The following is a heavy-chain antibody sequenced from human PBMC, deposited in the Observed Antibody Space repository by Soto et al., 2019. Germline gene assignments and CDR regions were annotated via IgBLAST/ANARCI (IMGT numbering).Heavy chain of an antibody. CDR1: CYSIITYNW. V-gene: IGHV4-28*03. Sequence: SETLSLTCAIPCYSIITYNWWVWIRQPPGKGLEWIGYIYYTGTTYYNLSLKSRVSMSIDTATDQFSLNLGSVTAADTAVYYCAKDIVVVPAAIEYNWFDPWGQGTLVTVSS. D-gene: IGHD2-2*02. CDR2: IYYTGTT. CDR3: AKDIVVVPAAIEYNWFDP. J-gene: IGHJ5*02.